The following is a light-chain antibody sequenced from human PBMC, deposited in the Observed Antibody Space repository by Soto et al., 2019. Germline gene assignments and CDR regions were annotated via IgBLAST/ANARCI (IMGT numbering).Light chain of an antibody. Sequence: DIVMTQSPDSLAVSLGERATINCKSSQSVLYSSNNKNYLAWYQQKPGQPPKLLIHWASNRESGVPDRFSGSGSGTDFTRTINSLQAEDVAVYYCQQYYETPWTCGQGTKVEIK. V-gene: IGKV4-1*01. CDR1: QSVLYSSNNKNY. CDR3: QQYYETPWT. CDR2: WAS. J-gene: IGKJ1*01.